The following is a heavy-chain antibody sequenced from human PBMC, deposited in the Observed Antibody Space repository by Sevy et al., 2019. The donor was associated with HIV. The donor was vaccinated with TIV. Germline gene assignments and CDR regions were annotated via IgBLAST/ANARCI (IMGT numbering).Heavy chain of an antibody. CDR1: GISVSVNY. J-gene: IGHJ3*02. V-gene: IGHV3-53*01. CDR2: ISGGGST. D-gene: IGHD3-22*01. Sequence: GGSLRLSCAVSGISVSVNYMSWVRQAPGKGLEWVSLISGGGSTYYADSVRDRFTISRDNSKNTLFLQMNSLRGEDTAAYYCARPHSRSFSNAFDIWGPGTMVTVSS. CDR3: ARPHSRSFSNAFDI.